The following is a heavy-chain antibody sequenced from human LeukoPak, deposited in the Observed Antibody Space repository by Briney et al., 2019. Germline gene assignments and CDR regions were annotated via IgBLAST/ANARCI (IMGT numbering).Heavy chain of an antibody. CDR3: ARHYGSGSYRLDP. CDR1: GFTFSSYG. Sequence: GGSLRLSCAASGFTFSSYGMHWVRQAPGKGLEWVAFIRYDGSNKYYADSVKGRFTISRDNSKNTLYLQMNSLRSDDTAVYYCARHYGSGSYRLDPWGQGTLVTVSS. D-gene: IGHD3-10*01. J-gene: IGHJ5*02. CDR2: IRYDGSNK. V-gene: IGHV3-30*02.